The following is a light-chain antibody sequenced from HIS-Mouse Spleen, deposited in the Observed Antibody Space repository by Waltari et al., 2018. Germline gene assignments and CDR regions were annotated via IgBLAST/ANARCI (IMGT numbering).Light chain of an antibody. V-gene: IGLV1-44*01. J-gene: IGLJ2*01. CDR2: SAP. Sequence: QSVLTQPPSASGTPGQRVTISCSGSSSNIGSNTVNWYQQLPGTATKLLSQSAPPRPSGVPDRFSGSKSGTAASLAISGLQSEDEADYYCAAWDDSLNGVVFGGGTKLTVL. CDR1: SSNIGSNT. CDR3: AAWDDSLNGVV.